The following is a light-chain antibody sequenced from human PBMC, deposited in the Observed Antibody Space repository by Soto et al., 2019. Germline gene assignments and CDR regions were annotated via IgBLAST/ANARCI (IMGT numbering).Light chain of an antibody. V-gene: IGLV4-69*01. Sequence: QSVLTQSPSGSASLGASVKLTCTLSSGHSSYAIAWHQQQPEKGPRYLMKLNSDGSHSKGDGIPDRFSGSSSGAERYLTISSLQSEDEADYYCQTWGTGGVVFGGGTKLTVL. J-gene: IGLJ2*01. CDR1: SGHSSYA. CDR3: QTWGTGGVV. CDR2: LNSDGSH.